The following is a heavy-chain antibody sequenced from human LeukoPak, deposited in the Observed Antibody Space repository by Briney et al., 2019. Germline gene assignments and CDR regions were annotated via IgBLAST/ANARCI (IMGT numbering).Heavy chain of an antibody. D-gene: IGHD2-21*02. J-gene: IGHJ6*03. CDR1: GGSFSGYY. CDR2: INHSGST. V-gene: IGHV4-34*01. Sequence: SETLSLTCAFYGGSFSGYYWSWIRQPPGKGLEWIGEINHSGSTNYNPSLKSRVTISVDTSKNQFSLTLSSVTAADTAVYYCARGRAYCGGDCYGYYYCYMDVWGKGTTVTVSS. CDR3: ARGRAYCGGDCYGYYYCYMDV.